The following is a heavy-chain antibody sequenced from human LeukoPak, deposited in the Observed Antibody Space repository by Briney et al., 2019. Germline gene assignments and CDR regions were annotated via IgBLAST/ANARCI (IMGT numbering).Heavy chain of an antibody. Sequence: KTSETLSLTCTVSGGSISSGSYYWSWIRQPAGKGLEWTGRIYSSGSTNYNPSLKSRVTISLDTSKNQFSLKLSSVTAADTAVYYCARPALYCTNGPGCWFDPWGQGTLVTVSS. J-gene: IGHJ5*02. D-gene: IGHD2-8*01. V-gene: IGHV4-61*02. CDR3: ARPALYCTNGPGCWFDP. CDR1: GGSISSGSYY. CDR2: IYSSGST.